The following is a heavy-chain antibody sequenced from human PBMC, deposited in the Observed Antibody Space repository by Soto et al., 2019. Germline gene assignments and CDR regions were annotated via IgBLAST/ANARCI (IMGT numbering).Heavy chain of an antibody. CDR2: IYHSGST. CDR3: ARFVLNNWFDP. D-gene: IGHD3-16*01. CDR1: GGSISSGGYS. Sequence: SETLSLTCAVSGGSISSGGYSWSWIRQPPGEGLEWIGYIYHSGSTYYNPSLKSRVTISVDRSKNQFSLKLSSVTAADTAVYYCARFVLNNWFDPWGQGTLVTVSS. V-gene: IGHV4-30-2*01. J-gene: IGHJ5*02.